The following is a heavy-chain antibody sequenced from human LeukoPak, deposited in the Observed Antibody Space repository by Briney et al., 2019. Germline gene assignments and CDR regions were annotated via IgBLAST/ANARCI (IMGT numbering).Heavy chain of an antibody. J-gene: IGHJ3*02. D-gene: IGHD3-10*01. V-gene: IGHV1-69*13. CDR3: ARFRGPIDAFDI. Sequence: SVKVSCKAAGGTFSSYAISWVRQAPGQGLEWMGGIIPIFGTANYAQKFQGRVTITADESTSTAYMELSSLRSEDTAVYYCARFRGPIDAFDIWGQGTMVTVSS. CDR2: IIPIFGTA. CDR1: GGTFSSYA.